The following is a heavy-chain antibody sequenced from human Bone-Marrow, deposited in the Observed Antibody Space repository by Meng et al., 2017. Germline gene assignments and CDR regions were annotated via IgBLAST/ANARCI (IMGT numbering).Heavy chain of an antibody. Sequence: LQGSGPGLVQPSQPLSLTCTVSGGSISSGNHYWSWIRQHPGQGLEYIGYIYYSGSTYYNPSLKSRVIISVDTSKNQFSLRLNSVTAADTAVYYCASLYGDSSVWYLDLWGRGTLVTVSS. CDR1: GGSISSGNHY. D-gene: IGHD4-17*01. V-gene: IGHV4-31*03. CDR3: ASLYGDSSVWYLDL. J-gene: IGHJ2*01. CDR2: IYYSGST.